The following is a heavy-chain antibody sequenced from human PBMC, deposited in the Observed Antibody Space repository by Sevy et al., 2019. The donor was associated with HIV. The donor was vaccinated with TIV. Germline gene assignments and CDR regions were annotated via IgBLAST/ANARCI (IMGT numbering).Heavy chain of an antibody. Sequence: GGSLRLSCAASGFTFSTYAMSWVRQAPGKGMEWVSAISGGGGSTYYADSLKGRFTIFRDNSKNTLSLQMNSLRAEDTAVYYCAKGDRTFYGLDVWGQGTTVTVSS. D-gene: IGHD2-15*01. CDR2: ISGGGGST. J-gene: IGHJ6*02. CDR3: AKGDRTFYGLDV. CDR1: GFTFSTYA. V-gene: IGHV3-23*01.